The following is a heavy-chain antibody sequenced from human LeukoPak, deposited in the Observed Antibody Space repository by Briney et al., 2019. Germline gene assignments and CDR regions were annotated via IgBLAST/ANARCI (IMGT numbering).Heavy chain of an antibody. CDR3: TTLYSSSWFEPYFDY. J-gene: IGHJ4*02. Sequence: GGSLRLSCAASGFTFSNAWMSWVRQAPGKGLEWVGRIKSKADGGTTDYAAPVKGRFTFSRDDSKNTLYLQMNSHKTQNTAVYYCTTLYSSSWFEPYFDYWGQGTLITVSS. D-gene: IGHD6-13*01. CDR1: GFTFSNAW. CDR2: IKSKADGGTT. V-gene: IGHV3-15*01.